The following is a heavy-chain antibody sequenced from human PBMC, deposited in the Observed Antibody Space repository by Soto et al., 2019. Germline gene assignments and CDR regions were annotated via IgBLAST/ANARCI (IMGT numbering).Heavy chain of an antibody. J-gene: IGHJ4*02. CDR3: ARDTAMVGGYFDY. CDR2: ISYDGSNK. CDR1: GFXFRSYA. Sequence: XLRLCCGSSGFXFRSYAVRWVRHAPGKGLEWVAVISYDGSNKYYADSVKGRFTISRDNSKNTLYLQMNSLRAEDTDVYYCARDTAMVGGYFDYWGQGPLGTVSS. D-gene: IGHD5-18*01. V-gene: IGHV3-30*14.